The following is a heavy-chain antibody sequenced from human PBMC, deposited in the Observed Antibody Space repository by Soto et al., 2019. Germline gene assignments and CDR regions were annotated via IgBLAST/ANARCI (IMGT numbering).Heavy chain of an antibody. Sequence: QVQLVESGGGVVQPGRSLRLSCAASGFTFSYYGMHWVRQAPGKGLEWVSFISYDGRNTDFADSVKGRFTVSRDDSKSTLYLQMNSLRADDTAVYYCSRALRSAYDPGYYGMDVWGQGTTVSVSS. CDR2: ISYDGRNT. D-gene: IGHD5-12*01. J-gene: IGHJ6*02. V-gene: IGHV3-30*03. CDR3: SRALRSAYDPGYYGMDV. CDR1: GFTFSYYG.